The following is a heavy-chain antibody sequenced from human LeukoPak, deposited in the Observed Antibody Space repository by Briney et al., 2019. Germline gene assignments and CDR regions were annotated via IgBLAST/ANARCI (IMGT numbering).Heavy chain of an antibody. V-gene: IGHV3-30*18. J-gene: IGHJ4*02. CDR1: GFTFSSYG. D-gene: IGHD3-10*01. Sequence: GRSLRLSCAASGFTFSSYGMHWVRQAPGKGLEWVAVISYDGSNKYYADSVKGRFTISRDNSKNTLYLQMNSLRAEDTAVYYCAKDIHYYGSGSSPLDYWGQGTLVTVSS. CDR2: ISYDGSNK. CDR3: AKDIHYYGSGSSPLDY.